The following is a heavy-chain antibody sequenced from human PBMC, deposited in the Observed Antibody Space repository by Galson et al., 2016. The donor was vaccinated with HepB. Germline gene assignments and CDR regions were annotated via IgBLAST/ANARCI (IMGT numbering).Heavy chain of an antibody. V-gene: IGHV4-31*03. CDR3: ARNPAMVTPPYYMDV. Sequence: TLSLTCTVSGGSISSGGYYWSWIRQHPGKGLEWIGSIYYSGSTYYNPSLKSRVTISVDTSKNQFSLKLSSLTAAETAVYYCARNPAMVTPPYYMDVWGKGTTVTVSS. D-gene: IGHD4-17*01. J-gene: IGHJ6*03. CDR2: IYYSGST. CDR1: GGSISSGGYY.